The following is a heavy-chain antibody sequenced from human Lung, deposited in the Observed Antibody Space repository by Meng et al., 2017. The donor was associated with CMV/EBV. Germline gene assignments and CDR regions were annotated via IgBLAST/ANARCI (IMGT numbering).Heavy chain of an antibody. D-gene: IGHD1-26*01. CDR2: VGNKVSRYST. CDR1: GFIFSDHY. CDR3: TKGYSGIDVYDFDV. J-gene: IGHJ3*01. Sequence: LSLTCAGSGFIFSDHYIDWVRQAPGKGLQWVGRVGNKVSRYSTEFAASVTDRFSFSRDDSENSVYLQMHSLKIEDTAVYYCTKGYSGIDVYDFDVWGPGTKVTVSS. V-gene: IGHV3-72*01.